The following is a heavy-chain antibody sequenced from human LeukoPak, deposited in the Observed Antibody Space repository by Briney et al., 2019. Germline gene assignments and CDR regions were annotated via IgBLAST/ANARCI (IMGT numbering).Heavy chain of an antibody. CDR1: GFTFSSYG. CDR2: ISYDGSNK. Sequence: PGGSLRLSCAASGFTFSSYGMPWVRQAPGKGLEWVAVISYDGSNKYYADSVKGRFTISRDNSKNTLYLQMNSLRAEDTAVYYCATPAALYDSSGLDYWGQGTLVTVSS. CDR3: ATPAALYDSSGLDY. V-gene: IGHV3-30*03. J-gene: IGHJ4*02. D-gene: IGHD3-22*01.